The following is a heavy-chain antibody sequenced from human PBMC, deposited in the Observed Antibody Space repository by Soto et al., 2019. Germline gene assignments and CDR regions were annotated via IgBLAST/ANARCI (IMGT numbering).Heavy chain of an antibody. V-gene: IGHV3-30-3*02. CDR2: ISYDGSNK. CDR1: GFTFSSYA. CDR3: ANEGYSSSWSTFDY. Sequence: QVQLVESGGGVVQPGRSLRLSCAASGFTFSSYAMHWVRQAPGKGPEWVAVISYDGSNKYYADSVKGRFTISRDNSKNTLYLQMNSLRAEDTAVYYCANEGYSSSWSTFDYWGQGTLVTVSS. J-gene: IGHJ4*02. D-gene: IGHD6-13*01.